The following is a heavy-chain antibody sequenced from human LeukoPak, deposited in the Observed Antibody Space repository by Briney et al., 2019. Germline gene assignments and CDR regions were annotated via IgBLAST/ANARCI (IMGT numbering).Heavy chain of an antibody. J-gene: IGHJ4*02. D-gene: IGHD3-22*01. CDR1: RFTFDDYA. CDR2: IYSGGST. Sequence: GRSLRLSCAASRFTFDDYAMHWVRQAPGKGLEWVSFIYSGGSTYYADSVKGRFTISRDNSKNTLYLQMNSLRAEDTAVYYCARRAGDYSHPYDYWGQGTLVTVSS. V-gene: IGHV3-53*01. CDR3: ARRAGDYSHPYDY.